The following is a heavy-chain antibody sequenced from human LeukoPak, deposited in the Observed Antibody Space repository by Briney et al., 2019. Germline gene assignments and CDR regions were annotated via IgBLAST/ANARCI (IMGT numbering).Heavy chain of an antibody. CDR1: GGSISSSSYY. Sequence: ASETLSLTCTVSGGSISSSSYYWGWIRQPPGKGLEWIGSIYYSGSTYYNPSLKSRVTISVDTSKNQFSLKLSSVTAADTAAYYCARAGYNDYYYYYMDVWGKGTTVTVSS. D-gene: IGHD5-24*01. CDR3: ARAGYNDYYYYYMDV. J-gene: IGHJ6*03. CDR2: IYYSGST. V-gene: IGHV4-39*07.